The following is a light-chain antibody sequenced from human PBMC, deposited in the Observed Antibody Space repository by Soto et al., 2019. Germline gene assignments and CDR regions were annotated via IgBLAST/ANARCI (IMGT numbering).Light chain of an antibody. CDR3: HQYGSSPST. V-gene: IGKV3-20*01. CDR1: QSVSNSH. J-gene: IGKJ4*01. CDR2: GAS. Sequence: ENVLTQSPGTLSLSPGERATLSCRASQSVSNSHFAWYQQKPGQPPRLLIYGASTRATGSPGRFSGSGSGTDFTLTISSLEPEDFAVYYCHQYGSSPSTFGRGTTVEIK.